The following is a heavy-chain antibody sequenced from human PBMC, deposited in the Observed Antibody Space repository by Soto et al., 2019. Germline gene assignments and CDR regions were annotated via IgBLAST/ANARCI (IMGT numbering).Heavy chain of an antibody. CDR1: GGSISSYY. J-gene: IGHJ4*02. D-gene: IGHD6-13*01. Sequence: QVQLQESGPGLVKPSETLSLTCTVSGGSISSYYWSWIRQPAGKGLEWIGRIYTSGSTNYNPSLESRVTMSVDTSKNQFSLKLSSVTAADTAVYYCAREGCTDCIAAAGTLDYWGQGTLVTVSS. V-gene: IGHV4-4*07. CDR3: AREGCTDCIAAAGTLDY. CDR2: IYTSGST.